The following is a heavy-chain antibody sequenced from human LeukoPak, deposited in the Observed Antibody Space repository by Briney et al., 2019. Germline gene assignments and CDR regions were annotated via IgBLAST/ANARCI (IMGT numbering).Heavy chain of an antibody. J-gene: IGHJ4*02. CDR3: ARDPLYGSGTVFDY. CDR1: GFTFSDYY. CDR2: ISSSSSYT. V-gene: IGHV3-11*06. Sequence: GGSLRLSCAASGFTFSDYYMSWIRQAPGKGLEWVSYISSSSSYTNYADSVKGRFTISRDNAKHSLYLQMNSLRAEDTAVYYCARDPLYGSGTVFDYWGQGTLVTVSS. D-gene: IGHD3-10*01.